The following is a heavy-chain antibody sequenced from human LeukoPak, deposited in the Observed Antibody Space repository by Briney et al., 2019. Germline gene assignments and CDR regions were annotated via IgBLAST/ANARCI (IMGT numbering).Heavy chain of an antibody. D-gene: IGHD2-2*02. CDR3: VRDGLYGDTAFDI. CDR1: GFTFSSYA. J-gene: IGHJ3*02. V-gene: IGHV3-21*01. Sequence: PGGSLRLSCAASGFTFSSYAMHWVRQAPGKGLEWVSSISSSSSYIYYADSVKGRFTISRDNAKNSLYLQMNSLRAEDTAVYYCVRDGLYGDTAFDIWGQGTMVTVSS. CDR2: ISSSSSYI.